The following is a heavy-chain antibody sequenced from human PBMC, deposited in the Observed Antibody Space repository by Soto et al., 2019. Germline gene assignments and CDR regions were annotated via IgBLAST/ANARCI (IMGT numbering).Heavy chain of an antibody. V-gene: IGHV5-10-1*01. D-gene: IGHD1-26*01. CDR2: IDPSDSYT. CDR3: ARHTYSGSSVFDF. Sequence: PGKGLEWMGRIDPSDSYTNYNPSFEGHVTISADKSISTAYLQWSSLKASDTAMYYCARHTYSGSSVFDFWGQGTLVTGSS. J-gene: IGHJ4*02.